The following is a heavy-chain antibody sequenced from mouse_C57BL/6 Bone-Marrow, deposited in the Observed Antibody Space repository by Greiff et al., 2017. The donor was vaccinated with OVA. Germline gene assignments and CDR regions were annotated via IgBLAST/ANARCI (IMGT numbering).Heavy chain of an antibody. J-gene: IGHJ3*01. CDR1: GYAFSSSW. CDR2: IYPGDGDT. CDR3: ARGRTCFAY. V-gene: IGHV1-82*01. Sequence: VQLVESGPELVKPGASVKISCKASGYAFSSSWMNWVKQRPGKGLEWIGRIYPGDGDTNYNGKFKGKATLTAAKSSSTAYMQLSSLTTEDSAVYFCARGRTCFAYWGQGTLVTVSA.